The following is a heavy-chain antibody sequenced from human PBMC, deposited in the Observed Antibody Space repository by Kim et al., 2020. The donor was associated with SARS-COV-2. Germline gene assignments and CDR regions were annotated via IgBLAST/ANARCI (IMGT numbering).Heavy chain of an antibody. CDR2: ISGSGGDT. CDR1: GFTFSSYA. CDR3: AKDSLWSVSYRCHT. V-gene: IGHV3-23*01. Sequence: GGSLRLSCAASGFTFSSYAMSWVRQAPGKGLEWVSAISGSGGDTFYSDSVKGRFTMSRDNSKNTLYLQMNSLRAEDTAVYYCAKDSLWSVSYRCHTWGQGTLVTVSS. J-gene: IGHJ5*02. D-gene: IGHD1-26*01.